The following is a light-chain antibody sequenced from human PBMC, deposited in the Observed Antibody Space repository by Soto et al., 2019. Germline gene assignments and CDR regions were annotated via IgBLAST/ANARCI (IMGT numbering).Light chain of an antibody. J-gene: IGKJ2*01. V-gene: IGKV3-20*01. Sequence: DIVLTQSPGTLSCSPGDRATLSCGASQIITSNQLAWYQHRPGQAPRLLIYGASSRAAGIPDRFTGSGSGTDFTLTIKRLEPEDFAVYYCQQYGTSPYTFGQGARLDFK. CDR1: QIITSNQ. CDR3: QQYGTSPYT. CDR2: GAS.